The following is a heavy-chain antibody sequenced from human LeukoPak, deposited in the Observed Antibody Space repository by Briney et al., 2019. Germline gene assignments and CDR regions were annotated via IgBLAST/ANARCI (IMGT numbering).Heavy chain of an antibody. D-gene: IGHD6-6*01. CDR1: GGSFSDSY. CDR3: ARARIAARPTFDY. V-gene: IGHV4-34*01. CDR2: INHSGST. Sequence: SETLSLTCAVYGGSFSDSYWTWIRQPPGKGLEWIGEINHSGSTNYNPSLKSRVTISVDTSRNHFSLKLGSVTAADTAVYYCARARIAARPTFDYWGQGTLVTVSS. J-gene: IGHJ4*02.